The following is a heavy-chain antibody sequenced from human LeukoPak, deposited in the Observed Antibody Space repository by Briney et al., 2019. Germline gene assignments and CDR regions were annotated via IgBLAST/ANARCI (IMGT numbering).Heavy chain of an antibody. D-gene: IGHD3-16*02. CDR1: GGSFSGYY. Sequence: SETLSLTCAVYGGSFSGYYWSWIRQPPGKGLEWIGSIYYSGSTYYNPSLKSRVTISVDTSKNQFSLKLSSVTAADTAVYYCARLTRRSSDPWGQGTLVTVSS. CDR3: ARLTRRSSDP. V-gene: IGHV4-34*01. CDR2: IYYSGST. J-gene: IGHJ5*02.